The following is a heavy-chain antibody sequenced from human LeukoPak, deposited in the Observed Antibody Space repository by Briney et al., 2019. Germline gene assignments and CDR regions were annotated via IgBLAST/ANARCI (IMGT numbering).Heavy chain of an antibody. Sequence: GASVKVSCKASGYTFTNYGVTWVRQAPGQGLEWMGWISAYNGNTNYAQKLQGRVTMTTDTSTSTAYMELRRLRSDDTAVYYCARPYNWNAFDIWGQGTVVTVSS. CDR1: GYTFTNYG. V-gene: IGHV1-18*01. D-gene: IGHD1-20*01. J-gene: IGHJ3*02. CDR2: ISAYNGNT. CDR3: ARPYNWNAFDI.